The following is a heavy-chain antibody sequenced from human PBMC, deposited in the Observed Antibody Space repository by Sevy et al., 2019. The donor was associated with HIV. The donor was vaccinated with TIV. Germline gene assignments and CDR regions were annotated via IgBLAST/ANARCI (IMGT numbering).Heavy chain of an antibody. J-gene: IGHJ4*02. Sequence: GGSLRLSCAASGFTFSSYAMHWVRQAPGKGLEWVAVISYDGSNKYYADSVKGRFTISRDNSKNTLYLQMNSLRAEDTAVYYCARTSIVVVPAAIQGVDYFDYRGQGTLVTVSS. D-gene: IGHD2-2*02. CDR2: ISYDGSNK. V-gene: IGHV3-30-3*01. CDR1: GFTFSSYA. CDR3: ARTSIVVVPAAIQGVDYFDY.